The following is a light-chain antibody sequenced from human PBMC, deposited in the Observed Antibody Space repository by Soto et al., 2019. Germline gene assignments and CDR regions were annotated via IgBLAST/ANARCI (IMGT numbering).Light chain of an antibody. V-gene: IGKV1-9*01. CDR3: QHLNSYTIT. Sequence: QLTQFPSSLSASVGDRVTITCRASQGVSSHVAWHQQKPGKDPKLLISEVSTSQSGVPSRFSGSGSGTNFTLTINTRKHEYFATYYCQHLNSYTITLGQGTRLYIK. J-gene: IGKJ5*01. CDR1: QGVSSH. CDR2: EVS.